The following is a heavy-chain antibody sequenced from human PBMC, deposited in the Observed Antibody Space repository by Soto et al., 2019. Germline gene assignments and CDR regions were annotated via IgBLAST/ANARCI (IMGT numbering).Heavy chain of an antibody. CDR2: ILHTGGT. D-gene: IGHD3-10*01. CDR1: GGSISGGGFS. Sequence: SETLSLTCAVSGGSISGGGFSWSWIRQPPGKGLEWIGYILHTGGTQYNPSLKSRVSMSVDKSKNQFSLHLPSVTAADTAVYYCASLQFGEGLDYWGQGALVTASS. J-gene: IGHJ4*02. CDR3: ASLQFGEGLDY. V-gene: IGHV4-30-2*01.